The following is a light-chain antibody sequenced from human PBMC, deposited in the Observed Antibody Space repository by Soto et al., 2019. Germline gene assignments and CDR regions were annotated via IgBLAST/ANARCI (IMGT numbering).Light chain of an antibody. J-gene: IGKJ1*01. Sequence: DIQMTQSPSTLSAFVGERVTITCRASHYVSSSLAWYQQKPGKAPKLMIYKTSILESGGPSRFSGSASGTEFTLSISSLQPDDFATYWCQQYNTYPWTFGQGTKVEIK. CDR1: HYVSSS. V-gene: IGKV1-5*03. CDR2: KTS. CDR3: QQYNTYPWT.